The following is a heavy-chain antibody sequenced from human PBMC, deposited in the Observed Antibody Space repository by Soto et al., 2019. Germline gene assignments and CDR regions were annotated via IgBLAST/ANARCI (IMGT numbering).Heavy chain of an antibody. Sequence: QVQLVESGGGVVQPGTSLRLSCSASGFTFSNFGMHWVRQAPGKGLEWVSIITYDGSRKHYIDSVKGRFTISRDNSKNTLYLQMNSLRAEDTAGYYCAIDIHPDRDTYHCGADYWGQGTLVTVSS. CDR3: AIDIHPDRDTYHCGADY. CDR2: ITYDGSRK. V-gene: IGHV3-30*03. J-gene: IGHJ4*02. CDR1: GFTFSNFG. D-gene: IGHD2-2*01.